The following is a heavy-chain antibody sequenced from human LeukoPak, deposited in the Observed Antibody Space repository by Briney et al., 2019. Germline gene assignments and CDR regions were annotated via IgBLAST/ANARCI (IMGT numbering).Heavy chain of an antibody. CDR1: GFTFSSYE. Sequence: GGSLRLSCAASGFTFSSYEMNWVRQAPGKGLEWVSYISSSSSYIYYADSVKGRFTISRDNAKNSLYLQMNSLRAEDTAVYYCARDLHTFGGAVDYWGQGTLVTVSS. D-gene: IGHD3-16*01. V-gene: IGHV3-21*05. J-gene: IGHJ4*02. CDR3: ARDLHTFGGAVDY. CDR2: ISSSSSYI.